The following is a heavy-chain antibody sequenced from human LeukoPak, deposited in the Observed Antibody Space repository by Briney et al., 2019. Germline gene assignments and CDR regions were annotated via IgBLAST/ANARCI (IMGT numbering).Heavy chain of an antibody. J-gene: IGHJ4*02. V-gene: IGHV3-11*01. Sequence: GGSLRLSCEASGFSFSDYYMTWIRQAPGKGLEWISYISTSSHMIYYADSVKGRFTISRDNAKNSLYLQMNSLRAEDTAVYYCGEDGSGSPDYWGQGTLVTVSS. CDR3: GEDGSGSPDY. D-gene: IGHD1-26*01. CDR2: ISTSSHMI. CDR1: GFSFSDYY.